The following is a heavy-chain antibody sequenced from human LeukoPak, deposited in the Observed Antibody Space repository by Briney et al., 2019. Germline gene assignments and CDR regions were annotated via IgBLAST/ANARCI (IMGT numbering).Heavy chain of an antibody. CDR2: IYTSGST. CDR1: GGSISSGSYY. Sequence: PSQTLSLTCTVSGGSISSGSYYWSWIRPPAGKGLEWIGRIYTSGSTNFNPSHKSRVTISVDTSKNQFSLKLSSVTAADTALYYGARSRARIDYYGSGSTSWVIDYWGQGTLVTVSS. D-gene: IGHD3-10*01. V-gene: IGHV4-61*02. J-gene: IGHJ4*02. CDR3: ARSRARIDYYGSGSTSWVIDY.